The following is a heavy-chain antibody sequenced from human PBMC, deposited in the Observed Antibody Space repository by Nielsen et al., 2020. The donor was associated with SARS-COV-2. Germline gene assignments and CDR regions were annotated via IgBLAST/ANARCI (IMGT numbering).Heavy chain of an antibody. CDR3: ARDLNWNDPF. CDR1: GFTFSSYS. J-gene: IGHJ4*02. Sequence: GESLKISCAASGFTFSSYSMHWVRQAPGQGLVWVSRINSDGSSTSYADSVKGRFTISRDNSKNSLDLQMNSLRVEDTALYYCARDLNWNDPFGGQGTLVTVSS. D-gene: IGHD1-1*01. V-gene: IGHV3-74*01. CDR2: INSDGSST.